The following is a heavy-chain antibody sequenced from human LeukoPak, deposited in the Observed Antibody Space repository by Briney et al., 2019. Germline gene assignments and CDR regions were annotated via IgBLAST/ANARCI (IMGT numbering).Heavy chain of an antibody. Sequence: GGSLRLSCAASGFTFSTCAMTWVRQAPGMGLEWVSGISASGGRTYYADSVRGRFTISRDNSKNTLYLQMNSLRAEDTAVYYCAKSVKSGYTSGDFDYWGQGTLVTVSS. V-gene: IGHV3-23*01. CDR3: AKSVKSGYTSGDFDY. CDR2: ISASGGRT. CDR1: GFTFSTCA. D-gene: IGHD6-19*01. J-gene: IGHJ4*02.